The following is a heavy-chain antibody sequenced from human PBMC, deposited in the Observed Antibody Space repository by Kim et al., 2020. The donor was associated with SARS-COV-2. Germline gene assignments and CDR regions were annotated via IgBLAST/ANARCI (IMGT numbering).Heavy chain of an antibody. J-gene: IGHJ6*02. CDR3: RQLLLGSLYYYGMDV. CDR1: GGSFSGYY. CDR2: INHSGST. Sequence: SETLSLTCAVYGGSFSGYYWSWIRQPPGKGLEWIGEINHSGSTNYNPSLKSRVTISVDTSKNQFSLKLSSVTAADTAVYYCRQLLLGSLYYYGMDVWGQGTTVTVSS. V-gene: IGHV4-34*01. D-gene: IGHD2-15*01.